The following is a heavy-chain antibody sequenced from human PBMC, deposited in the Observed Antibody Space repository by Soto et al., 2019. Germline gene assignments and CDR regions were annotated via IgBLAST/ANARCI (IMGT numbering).Heavy chain of an antibody. CDR2: INPNSGGT. D-gene: IGHD3-22*01. V-gene: IGHV1-2*04. Sequence: ASVKVSCKASGYTFTGYYMHWVRQAPGQGLEWMGWINPNSGGTNYAQKFQGWVTMTRDTSISTAYMELSRLRSDDTAVYYCAREPLWGYYDSSGSTTRDAFDIWGQGTKVTVSS. CDR1: GYTFTGYY. J-gene: IGHJ3*02. CDR3: AREPLWGYYDSSGSTTRDAFDI.